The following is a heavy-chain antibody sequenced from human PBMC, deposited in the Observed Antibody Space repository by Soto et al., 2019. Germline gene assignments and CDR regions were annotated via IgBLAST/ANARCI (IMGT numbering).Heavy chain of an antibody. Sequence: QVQLVQSGAELKKPGSSVKVSCKASGDTFSGYPINWVRQAPGEGLEWMGRFIPVFGTTNDAQRFEGRVTFTADESTNTAYMELRXLLSDDTAVYYCARDGGFGELKYWGPGTLVTV. V-gene: IGHV1-69*18. J-gene: IGHJ4*02. CDR2: FIPVFGTT. CDR3: ARDGGFGELKY. D-gene: IGHD3-10*01. CDR1: GDTFSGYP.